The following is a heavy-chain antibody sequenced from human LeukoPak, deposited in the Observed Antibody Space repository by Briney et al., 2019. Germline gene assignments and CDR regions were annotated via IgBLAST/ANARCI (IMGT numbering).Heavy chain of an antibody. Sequence: ASVKVSCKASGYTFTGYYLYWVRQAPGQGLEWMGGIIPIFGTANYAQKFQGRVTITADESTSTAYMELSSLRSEDTAVYYCARGKLNGYNLKTWGQGTLVTVSS. CDR3: ARGKLNGYNLKT. V-gene: IGHV1-69*13. CDR2: IIPIFGTA. CDR1: GYTFTGYY. D-gene: IGHD5-24*01. J-gene: IGHJ5*02.